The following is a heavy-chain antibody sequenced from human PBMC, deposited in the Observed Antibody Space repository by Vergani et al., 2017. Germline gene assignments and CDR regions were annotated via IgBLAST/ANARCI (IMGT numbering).Heavy chain of an antibody. CDR2: IIPIFGTA. Sequence: QVQLVQSGAEVKKPGSSVKVSCKASGGTFSSYAISWVRQAPGQGLEWMGGIIPIFGTANYAQKFQGRVTITADESTSTAYMELSSLRSEDTAVYYCAGSSGYCSSTSCPRRPSGGGIYYYYMDVWGKGTTVTVSS. CDR1: GGTFSSYA. CDR3: AGSSGYCSSTSCPRRPSGGGIYYYYMDV. V-gene: IGHV1-69*01. D-gene: IGHD2-2*01. J-gene: IGHJ6*03.